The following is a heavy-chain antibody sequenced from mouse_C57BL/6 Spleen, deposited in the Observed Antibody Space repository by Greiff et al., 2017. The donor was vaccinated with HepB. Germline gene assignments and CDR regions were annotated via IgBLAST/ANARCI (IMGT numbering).Heavy chain of an antibody. J-gene: IGHJ1*03. V-gene: IGHV1-72*01. D-gene: IGHD1-1*01. Sequence: QVQLQQPGAELVKPGASVKLSCKASGYTFTSYWMHWVKQRPGRGLEWIGRIDPNSGGTKYNEKFKSKATLTVDKPSSTAYMQLSSLTSEDSAVDYSARESTTVVEDGYFDVWGTGTTVTVSS. CDR2: IDPNSGGT. CDR1: GYTFTSYW. CDR3: ARESTTVVEDGYFDV.